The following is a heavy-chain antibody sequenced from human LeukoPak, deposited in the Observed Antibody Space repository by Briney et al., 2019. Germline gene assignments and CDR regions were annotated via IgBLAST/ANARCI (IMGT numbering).Heavy chain of an antibody. CDR1: GGSISSSSYF. D-gene: IGHD6-13*01. Sequence: SEPLSLTCTVSGGSISSSSYFGGWSRRPPGKGLEWIGSIYYSGSTYYHPSLKSRVTISVDTYKNQFSMKLSSVTAADTAVYYCARTGGYSSSWSLWGQGTLVTVSS. CDR3: ARTGGYSSSWSL. J-gene: IGHJ4*02. V-gene: IGHV4-39*07. CDR2: IYYSGST.